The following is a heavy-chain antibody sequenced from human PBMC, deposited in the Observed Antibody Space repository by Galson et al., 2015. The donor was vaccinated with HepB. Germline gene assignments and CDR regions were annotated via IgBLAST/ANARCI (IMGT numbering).Heavy chain of an antibody. D-gene: IGHD6-19*01. V-gene: IGHV3-66*01. J-gene: IGHJ3*02. Sequence: SLRLSCAASGFSVSSNYMHWVRQAPGKGLEWVSLLHSDGSPSYADSVKGRFTISRDNSKNTLYLQMNRLRSEDTAVYYCASPFGIAVSTALDAFDMWGQGTMVTVSS. CDR2: LHSDGSP. CDR3: ASPFGIAVSTALDAFDM. CDR1: GFSVSSNY.